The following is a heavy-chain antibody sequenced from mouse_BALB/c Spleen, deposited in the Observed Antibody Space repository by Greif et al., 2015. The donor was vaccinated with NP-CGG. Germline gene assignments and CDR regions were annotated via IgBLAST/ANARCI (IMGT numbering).Heavy chain of an antibody. V-gene: IGHV1-14*01. CDR3: ARGGGQGWYFDV. J-gene: IGHJ1*01. CDR1: GYTFTSYV. CDR2: VNPYNDGT. Sequence: LVESGPELVKPGASVKMSCKASGYTFTSYVMHWVKQKPGQGLEWIGYVNPYNDGTKYNEKFKGKATLTSDKSSSTAYMELSSLTSEDSAVYYCARGGGQGWYFDVWGAGTTVTVSS. D-gene: IGHD3-3*01.